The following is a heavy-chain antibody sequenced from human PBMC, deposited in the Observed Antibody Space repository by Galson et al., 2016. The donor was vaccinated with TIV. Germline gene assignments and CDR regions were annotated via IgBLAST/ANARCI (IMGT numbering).Heavy chain of an antibody. D-gene: IGHD1-14*01. V-gene: IGHV1-46*01. J-gene: IGHJ4*02. CDR3: AFWSNVYFFAL. CDR1: GYTFVTYY. Sequence: SVKVSCKASGYTFVTYYMHWVRQAPGQGLEWVGVIGPTSGGTTYAQRFQGRVTMTRVTSTSTVYMDLRDLRSDDTDVISCAFWSNVYFFALWGQGTLFTVPS. CDR2: IGPTSGGT.